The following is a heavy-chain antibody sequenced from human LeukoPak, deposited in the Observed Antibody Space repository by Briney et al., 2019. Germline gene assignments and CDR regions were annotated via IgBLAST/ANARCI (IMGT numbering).Heavy chain of an antibody. CDR2: ISYDGSNK. Sequence: PGRSLRLSCAASGFTFSSYAMHWVRQAPGKGLEWVAVISYDGSNKYYADSVKGRFTISRDNSKNTLYLQMNSLRAGDTAVYYCARQVGATPGGFDYWGQGTLVTVSS. J-gene: IGHJ4*02. D-gene: IGHD1-26*01. V-gene: IGHV3-30*01. CDR1: GFTFSSYA. CDR3: ARQVGATPGGFDY.